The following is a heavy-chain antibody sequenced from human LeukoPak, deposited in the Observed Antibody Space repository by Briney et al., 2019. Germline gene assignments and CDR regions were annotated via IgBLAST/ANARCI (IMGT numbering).Heavy chain of an antibody. D-gene: IGHD2-15*01. CDR3: ARAVAATPYYFDY. CDR2: ISSSSSYI. Sequence: PGGSLRLSCAASGFTFSSYSMNWVRQAPGKGLEWVSSISSSSSYIYYADSVKGRFTISRDNAKNSLYLQMNSLRAEDTAVYYCARAVAATPYYFDYWGQGTLVTVYS. V-gene: IGHV3-21*01. J-gene: IGHJ4*02. CDR1: GFTFSSYS.